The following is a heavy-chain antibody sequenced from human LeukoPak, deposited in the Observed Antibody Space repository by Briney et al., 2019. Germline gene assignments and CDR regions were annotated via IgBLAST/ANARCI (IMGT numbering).Heavy chain of an antibody. D-gene: IGHD3-22*01. CDR3: AREGITMIVTEYFQH. CDR1: GFTFSDHY. CDR2: TRNKANSYTT. V-gene: IGHV3-72*01. J-gene: IGHJ1*01. Sequence: GGSLRLSCAASGFTFSDHYMDWVRQAPGKGLEWVGRTRNKANSYTTEYAASVKGRFTISRDDSKNSLYLQMKSPKTEDTAVYYCAREGITMIVTEYFQHWGQGTLVTVSS.